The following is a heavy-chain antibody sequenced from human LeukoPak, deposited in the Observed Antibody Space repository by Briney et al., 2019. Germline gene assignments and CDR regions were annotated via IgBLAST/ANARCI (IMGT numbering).Heavy chain of an antibody. J-gene: IGHJ3*02. CDR2: ISSTSSTM. V-gene: IGHV3-48*01. Sequence: AGGSLRLSCAASGFTFSNYSMNWVRQAPGKGLEWVSYISSTSSTMYYADSVKGRFTISGDNAKNSLYLQMNSLRAEDTAVYYCARDRASAFDIWGQGTMVTVSS. CDR3: ARDRASAFDI. CDR1: GFTFSNYS.